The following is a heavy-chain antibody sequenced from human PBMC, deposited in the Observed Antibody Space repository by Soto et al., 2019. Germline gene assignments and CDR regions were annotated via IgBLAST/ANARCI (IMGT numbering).Heavy chain of an antibody. V-gene: IGHV3-23*01. CDR2: ISAGGGNT. J-gene: IGHJ5*02. CDR1: GFSFSTYA. Sequence: EVQLLESGGGLVQPGGSLRLSCAVSGFSFSTYAMSWVRQAPGKGLEWVSGISAGGGNTYYADSVRGQFTISRDNSKDTLDLQITSLRAEDTAFYYCAKHAEYQLVSWFDPWGQGTLVTVSS. D-gene: IGHD2-2*01. CDR3: AKHAEYQLVSWFDP.